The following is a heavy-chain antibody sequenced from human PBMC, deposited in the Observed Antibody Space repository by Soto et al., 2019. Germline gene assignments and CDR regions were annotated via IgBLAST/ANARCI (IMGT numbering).Heavy chain of an antibody. V-gene: IGHV1-2*02. D-gene: IGHD1-26*01. Sequence: ASVKVSCKASGYTFTGYYMHWVRQAPGQGLEWMGWINPNSGGTNYAQKFQGRVTMTRDTSISTAYMELSRLRSDDTAVYYCARVTGVGATWGLDYWGQGTLVTVSS. CDR1: GYTFTGYY. CDR3: ARVTGVGATWGLDY. J-gene: IGHJ4*02. CDR2: INPNSGGT.